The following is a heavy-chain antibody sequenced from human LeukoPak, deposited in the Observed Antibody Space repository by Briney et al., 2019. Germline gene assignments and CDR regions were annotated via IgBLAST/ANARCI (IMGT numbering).Heavy chain of an antibody. D-gene: IGHD2-2*02. CDR1: GFTFSSYG. V-gene: IGHV3-30*18. J-gene: IGHJ6*02. CDR2: ISYDGSNK. CDR3: AKDVDCSSTSCYRNYYYYGMDV. Sequence: GGSLRLSCAASGFTFSSYGMHWVRQAPGKGLEWVAVISYDGSNKYYADSVKGRFTISRDNSKNTLYLQMNSLRAEDTAVYYCAKDVDCSSTSCYRNYYYYGMDVWGPGTTVTVSS.